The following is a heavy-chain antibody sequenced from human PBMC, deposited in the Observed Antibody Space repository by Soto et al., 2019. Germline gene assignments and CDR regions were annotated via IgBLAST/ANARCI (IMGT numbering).Heavy chain of an antibody. Sequence: SETLSLTCAVYGGSFSGYYWSWIRQPPGKGLEWIGEINHSGSTNYNPSLKSRVTISVDTSKNQFSLKLGSVTAADTAVYYCARGQLMVDAPHYYYYMDVWGKGTTVTVSS. J-gene: IGHJ6*03. CDR2: INHSGST. CDR1: GGSFSGYY. D-gene: IGHD2-8*01. CDR3: ARGQLMVDAPHYYYYMDV. V-gene: IGHV4-34*01.